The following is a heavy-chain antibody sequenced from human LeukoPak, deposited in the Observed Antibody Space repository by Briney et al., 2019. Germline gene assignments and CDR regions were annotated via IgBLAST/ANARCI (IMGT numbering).Heavy chain of an antibody. CDR3: AKASSHWYFDL. V-gene: IGHV3-7*03. Sequence: SGGSLRLSCAASGFTFSSYWMSWVRQAPGKGLEWVANIKQDGSEKYYVDSVKGRFTISRDNAKNSLYLQMNSLRAEDTAFYYCAKASSHWYFDLWGRGTLVTVSS. CDR1: GFTFSSYW. J-gene: IGHJ2*01. CDR2: IKQDGSEK.